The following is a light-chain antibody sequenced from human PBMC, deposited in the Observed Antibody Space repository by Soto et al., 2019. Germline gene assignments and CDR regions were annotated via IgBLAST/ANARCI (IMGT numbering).Light chain of an antibody. CDR2: GAS. CDR1: QNIDSN. CDR3: QQYSAWPLS. V-gene: IGKV3-15*01. J-gene: IGKJ4*01. Sequence: EIVMTQSPATLSVSPGERATLFCRASQNIDSNLAWCQQKPGQAPRLLIYGASSRAIGIPARFSGSQSGTEFTLTISSLQSEDFAVYYCQQYSAWPLSFGEGTKVDIK.